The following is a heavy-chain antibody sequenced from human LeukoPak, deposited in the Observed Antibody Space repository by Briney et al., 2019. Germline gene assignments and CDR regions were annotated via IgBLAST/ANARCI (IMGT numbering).Heavy chain of an antibody. V-gene: IGHV1-18*01. D-gene: IGHD3-10*01. CDR3: ARDPVPQHGFFDY. CDR2: ISAYNGNT. Sequence: ASVKASCKASGYSFTSYGISWVRQAPGQGLEWMGWISAYNGNTNYAQKVQGRVTMTRDTSTSTVYMELSSLRSEDTAVYYCARDPVPQHGFFDYWGQGTLVTVSS. J-gene: IGHJ4*02. CDR1: GYSFTSYG.